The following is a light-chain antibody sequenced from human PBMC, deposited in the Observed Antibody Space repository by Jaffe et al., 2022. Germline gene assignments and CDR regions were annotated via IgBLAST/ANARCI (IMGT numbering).Light chain of an antibody. Sequence: QSVLTQPPSVSAAPGQKVTISCSGTSSNIGNNFVSWYQQFPGTAPKLLIYENDKRPSGIPDRFSGSKSGTSATLGITGLQTGDEADYYCGTWDISLNVLFGGGTKLTVL. J-gene: IGLJ2*01. CDR2: END. CDR3: GTWDISLNVL. V-gene: IGLV1-51*02. CDR1: SSNIGNNF.